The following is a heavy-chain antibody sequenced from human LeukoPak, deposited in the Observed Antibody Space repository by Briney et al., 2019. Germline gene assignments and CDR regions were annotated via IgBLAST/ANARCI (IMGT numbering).Heavy chain of an antibody. V-gene: IGHV1-69*05. J-gene: IGHJ4*02. Sequence: ASVKVSCKASGGTFSSYAISWARQAPGQGLEWMGGIIPIFGTANYAQKFQGRVTITTDESTSTAYMELSSLRSEDTAVYYCARGEMATKYYFDYWGQGTLVTVSS. CDR3: ARGEMATKYYFDY. CDR2: IIPIFGTA. D-gene: IGHD5-24*01. CDR1: GGTFSSYA.